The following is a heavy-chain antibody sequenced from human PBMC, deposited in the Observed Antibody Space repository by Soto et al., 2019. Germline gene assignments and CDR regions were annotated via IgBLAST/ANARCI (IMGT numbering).Heavy chain of an antibody. D-gene: IGHD3-3*01. V-gene: IGHV4-59*01. CDR1: GDSISTDY. J-gene: IGHJ5*02. Sequence: PSETLSLTCTVSGDSISTDYWSWIRQPPGKGLEWIGYIYYSGSTNYNPSLKSRVTISVDTSKNQFSLKLSSVTAADTAVYYCARAGYDFWSGYSPPNWFDPWGQGTLVTVSS. CDR2: IYYSGST. CDR3: ARAGYDFWSGYSPPNWFDP.